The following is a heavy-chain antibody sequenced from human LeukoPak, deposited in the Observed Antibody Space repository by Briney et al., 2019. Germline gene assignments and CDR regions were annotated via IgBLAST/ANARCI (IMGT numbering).Heavy chain of an antibody. J-gene: IGHJ4*02. Sequence: GGSLRLSCAASGFTFSSYGMHWVRQAPGKGLEWVAVISYDGSNKYYADSVKGRFTISRDNSKNTLYLQMNSLRAEDTAVYYCAKGRTTMNFDYWGQGTLVTVSS. V-gene: IGHV3-30*18. CDR1: GFTFSSYG. CDR2: ISYDGSNK. CDR3: AKGRTTMNFDY. D-gene: IGHD3-22*01.